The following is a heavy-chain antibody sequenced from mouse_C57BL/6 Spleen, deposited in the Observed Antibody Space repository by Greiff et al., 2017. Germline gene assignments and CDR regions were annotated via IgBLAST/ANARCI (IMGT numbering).Heavy chain of an antibody. CDR3: ARILYDYDSYWYFDV. CDR1: GYAFSSSW. J-gene: IGHJ1*03. V-gene: IGHV1-82*01. D-gene: IGHD2-4*01. CDR2: IYPGDGDT. Sequence: QVQLQQSGPELVKPGASVKISCKASGYAFSSSWMNWVKQRPGKGLEWIGRIYPGDGDTNYNGKFKGKATLTADKSSSTAYMQRSSLTSEDSAVYFCARILYDYDSYWYFDVWGTGTTVTVSS.